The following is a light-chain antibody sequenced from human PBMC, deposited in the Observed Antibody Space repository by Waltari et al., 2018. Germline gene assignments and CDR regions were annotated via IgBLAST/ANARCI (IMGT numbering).Light chain of an antibody. Sequence: HSALTQPPPASGSPGRSVPIPFMGTAADVGGYNYFSCYQQHPGKAPKLLIYEVSKRPSGVPDRFSGSKSGNTASLTVSGLQAEDEADYYCSSFAGGKYVFGTGTRIAV. CDR3: SSFAGGKYV. J-gene: IGLJ1*01. CDR1: AADVGGYNY. V-gene: IGLV2-8*01. CDR2: EVS.